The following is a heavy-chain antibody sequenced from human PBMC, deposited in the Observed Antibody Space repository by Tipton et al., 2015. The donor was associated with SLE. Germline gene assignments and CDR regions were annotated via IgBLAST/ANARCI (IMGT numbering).Heavy chain of an antibody. Sequence: SLRLSCAASGFTLSSYWMSWVRQAPGKGLEWVANIKHDGSEKYYEDSVKGRFTISRDNAKNSLYLQMNNLRPEDTAVYYCARDAYGDSTVLLDYWGQGTLVTVSS. CDR3: ARDAYGDSTVLLDY. D-gene: IGHD4-17*01. CDR1: GFTLSSYW. V-gene: IGHV3-7*03. J-gene: IGHJ4*02. CDR2: IKHDGSEK.